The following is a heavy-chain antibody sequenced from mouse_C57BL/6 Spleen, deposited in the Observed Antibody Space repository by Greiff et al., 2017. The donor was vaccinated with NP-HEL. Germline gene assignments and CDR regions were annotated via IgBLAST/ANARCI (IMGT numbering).Heavy chain of an antibody. CDR1: GFSFTSYG. J-gene: IGHJ3*01. Sequence: QVQLKESGPGLVQPSQSLSITCTASGFSFTSYGVHWVRQSPGKGLEWLGVIWSGGSTAYNAAFITGLSISKDDSKSQVFFKMNSLQADDTAIYYCARNSFAYWGQGTLVTVSA. CDR3: ARNSFAY. V-gene: IGHV2-2*01. CDR2: IWSGGST.